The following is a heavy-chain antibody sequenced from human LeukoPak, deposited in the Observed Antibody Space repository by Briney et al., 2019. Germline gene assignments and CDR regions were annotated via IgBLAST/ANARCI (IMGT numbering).Heavy chain of an antibody. CDR2: IKQDGSEK. D-gene: IGHD4-17*01. V-gene: IGHV3-7*01. CDR3: VRDQTVFTILDY. CDR1: GFTFSTYW. Sequence: PGGSLRLSCAASGFTFSTYWMSWVRQAPGKGLEWVANIKQDGSEKYYVDSVKGRFAISRDNAKNTVYLQMNSLRDEDTAVYYCVRDQTVFTILDYWGQGTLVTVSS. J-gene: IGHJ4*02.